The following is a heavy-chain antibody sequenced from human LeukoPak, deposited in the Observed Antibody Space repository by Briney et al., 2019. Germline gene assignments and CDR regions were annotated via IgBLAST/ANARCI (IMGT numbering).Heavy chain of an antibody. CDR1: GGSISSGSYF. J-gene: IGHJ4*02. D-gene: IGHD4-17*01. V-gene: IGHV4-39*01. CDR2: IYSGGST. CDR3: ARSMTTVTVPDY. Sequence: SETLSLTCTVSGGSISSGSYFWGWIRQPPGKGLEWIGTIYSGGSTYYNPPLKSRVTISVDTSKNQFSLRLSSVTAADTAVYYCARSMTTVTVPDYWGQGTLVTVSS.